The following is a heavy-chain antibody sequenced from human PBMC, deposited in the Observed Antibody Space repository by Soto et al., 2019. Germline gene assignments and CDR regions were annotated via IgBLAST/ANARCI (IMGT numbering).Heavy chain of an antibody. J-gene: IGHJ5*02. CDR3: ARHDCSGGSCYSSSFDP. D-gene: IGHD2-15*01. Sequence: PSETLSLTCGVSGGSISSGGYSWSWIRQPPGKGLEWIGYIYHSGSTYYNPSLKSRVTISVDRSKNQFSLKLSSVTAADTAVYYCARHDCSGGSCYSSSFDPWGHGTLVTVSS. CDR2: IYHSGST. V-gene: IGHV4-30-2*01. CDR1: GGSISSGGYS.